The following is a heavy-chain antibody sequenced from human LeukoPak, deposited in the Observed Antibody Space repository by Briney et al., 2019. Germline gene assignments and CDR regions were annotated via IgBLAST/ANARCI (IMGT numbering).Heavy chain of an antibody. CDR3: ARVPTRGYCSSTSCPTPHFDY. Sequence: GASVRVSCKASGYTFTGYYIHWVRQAPGQGLEWMGWINPNSGGTKYAQKFQGRVTMTRDTSISTAYMELSRLRSDDTAVYYCARVPTRGYCSSTSCPTPHFDYWGQGTLVTVSS. CDR1: GYTFTGYY. CDR2: INPNSGGT. V-gene: IGHV1-2*02. D-gene: IGHD2-2*01. J-gene: IGHJ4*02.